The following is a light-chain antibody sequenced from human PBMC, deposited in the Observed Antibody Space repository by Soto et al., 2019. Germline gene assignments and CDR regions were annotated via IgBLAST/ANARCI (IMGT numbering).Light chain of an antibody. CDR3: QQRSNWPPN. V-gene: IGKV3-11*01. J-gene: IGKJ5*01. Sequence: IVLTQSPSPVGLSPGVRATIYCRASQSVSSYLAWYQQKPGQAPRLLIYDASNRATGIPARFSGSGSGTDFTLTISSLEPEDFAVYYCQQRSNWPPNFGQGTRLEIK. CDR2: DAS. CDR1: QSVSSY.